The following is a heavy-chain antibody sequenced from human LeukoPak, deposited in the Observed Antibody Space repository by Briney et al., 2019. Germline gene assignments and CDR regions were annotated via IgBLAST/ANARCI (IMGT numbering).Heavy chain of an antibody. CDR3: ARAFEATVVTNDY. D-gene: IGHD4-23*01. J-gene: IGHJ4*02. Sequence: ASVKVSCKASGYTFTGYYMHWVRQAPGQGLEWMGRINPNSGDTNYAQKFQGRVTMTRDTSISTAYMELSRLRSDDTAVYYCARAFEATVVTNDYWDQGTLVTVSS. CDR1: GYTFTGYY. V-gene: IGHV1-2*06. CDR2: INPNSGDT.